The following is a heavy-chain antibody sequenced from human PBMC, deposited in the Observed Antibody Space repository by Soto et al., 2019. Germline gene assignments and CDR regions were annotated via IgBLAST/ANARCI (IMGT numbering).Heavy chain of an antibody. Sequence: PSETLSLTCTVSGDSISSYIWNWIRQPPGKGLEWIGYIYYSGSTNYNPSLKSRVTISVDTSKNQFSLKLNSMTAADTAVYYCARHYGYYSHYMDVWTKGTTVTVSS. J-gene: IGHJ6*03. CDR2: IYYSGST. CDR1: GDSISSYI. CDR3: ARHYGYYSHYMDV. V-gene: IGHV4-59*08. D-gene: IGHD3-10*01.